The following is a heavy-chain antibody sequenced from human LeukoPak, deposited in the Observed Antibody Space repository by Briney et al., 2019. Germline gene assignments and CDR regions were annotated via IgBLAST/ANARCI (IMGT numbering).Heavy chain of an antibody. J-gene: IGHJ6*03. CDR1: GFTFSSYS. V-gene: IGHV3-21*01. Sequence: GGSLRLSCAASGFTFSSYSMNWVRQAPGKGLEWVSSISSSSSYIYYADSVKGRFTISRDNAKNSLYLQMNSLRAEDTAVYYCARVQARRGYYYYMDVWGKGTTVTVSS. CDR3: ARVQARRGYYYYMDV. CDR2: ISSSSSYI. D-gene: IGHD6-6*01.